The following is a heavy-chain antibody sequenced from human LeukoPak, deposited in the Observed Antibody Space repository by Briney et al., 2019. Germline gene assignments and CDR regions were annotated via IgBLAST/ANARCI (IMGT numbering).Heavy chain of an antibody. D-gene: IGHD5-24*01. CDR1: GDSISSSSHH. V-gene: IGHV4-39*01. Sequence: PSETLSLTCAVSGDSISSSSHHWGWIRQSPGKGLEWVGSIYYGRTTYYNPSLNSRVTISVLTSKNQFSLQLNSVTAADTAVYYCARHDGRGGATMGAFDSWGQGSRVAVSS. J-gene: IGHJ4*02. CDR2: IYYGRTT. CDR3: ARHDGRGGATMGAFDS.